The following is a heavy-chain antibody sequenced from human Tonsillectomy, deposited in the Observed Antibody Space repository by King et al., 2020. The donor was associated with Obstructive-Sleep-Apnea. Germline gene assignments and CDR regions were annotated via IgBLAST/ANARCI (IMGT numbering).Heavy chain of an antibody. J-gene: IGHJ4*02. Sequence: QLQESGPGLVKPSETLSLTCTVSGDSISDYYWSWIRQPPGKGLEYIGYAFYSGSTNYDPSLKSRVTISVDTSNNLFSLKLSSVTAADTAVYYCARSVAGIFDYWGQGTLVTVSS. CDR2: AFYSGST. CDR1: GDSISDYY. V-gene: IGHV4-59*08. CDR3: ARSVAGIFDY. D-gene: IGHD6-19*01.